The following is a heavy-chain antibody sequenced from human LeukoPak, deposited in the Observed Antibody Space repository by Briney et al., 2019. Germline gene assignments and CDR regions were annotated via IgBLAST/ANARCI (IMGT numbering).Heavy chain of an antibody. D-gene: IGHD6-6*01. CDR3: ARGSSSWPFDY. CDR1: GGSISSGGYY. CDR2: IYYSGST. J-gene: IGHJ4*02. V-gene: IGHV4-31*03. Sequence: SQILSLTCTVSGGSISSGGYYWSWIRQHPGKGLEWIGYIYYSGSTYYNPSLKSRVTISVDTSKNQFSLKLSSVTAADTAVYYCARGSSSWPFDYWGQGTLVTVSS.